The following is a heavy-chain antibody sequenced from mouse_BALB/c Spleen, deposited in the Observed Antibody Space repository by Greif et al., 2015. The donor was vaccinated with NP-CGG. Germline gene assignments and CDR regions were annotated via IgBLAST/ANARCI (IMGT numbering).Heavy chain of an antibody. J-gene: IGHJ4*01. CDR1: GFNIKDTY. CDR2: IDPANGNT. V-gene: IGHV14-3*02. D-gene: IGHD1-2*01. CDR3: ARGAFITTGPYALDY. Sequence: EVQLQQSGAELVKPGASVKLSCTASGFNIKDTYMHWVKQRPEQGLEWIGRIDPANGNTKYDPKFQGKATITADTSSNTAYLQLSSLSSEDTAVYYCARGAFITTGPYALDYWGQGTSLTVSS.